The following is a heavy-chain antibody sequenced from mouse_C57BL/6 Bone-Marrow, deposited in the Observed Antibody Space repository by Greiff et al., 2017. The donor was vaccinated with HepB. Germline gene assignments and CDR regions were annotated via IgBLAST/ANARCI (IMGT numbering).Heavy chain of an antibody. D-gene: IGHD1-1*01. J-gene: IGHJ2*01. V-gene: IGHV14-2*01. Sequence: QLKQSGAELVKPGASVKLSCTASGFNIKDYYMHWVKQRTEQGLEWIGRIDPEDGETKYAPKFQGKATITADISSNTAYLQLSSLTSEDTAVYYCADLYYGISHYFDYWGQGTTLTVSS. CDR2: IDPEDGET. CDR1: GFNIKDYY. CDR3: ADLYYGISHYFDY.